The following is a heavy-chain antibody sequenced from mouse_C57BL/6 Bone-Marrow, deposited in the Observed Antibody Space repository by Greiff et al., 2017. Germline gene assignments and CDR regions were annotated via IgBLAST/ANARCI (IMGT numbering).Heavy chain of an antibody. CDR1: GYTFTSYW. CDR2: IDPSDSYT. CDR3: AGDDFDRFAY. D-gene: IGHD2-4*01. J-gene: IGHJ3*01. Sequence: VQLQQPGAELVKPGASVKLSCKASGYTFTSYWMQWVKQRPGQGLEWIGEIDPSDSYTNYNQKFKGEATLTVDTSSSTAYMQLSSLTSEDSAVYYCAGDDFDRFAYWGQGTLVTVSA. V-gene: IGHV1-50*01.